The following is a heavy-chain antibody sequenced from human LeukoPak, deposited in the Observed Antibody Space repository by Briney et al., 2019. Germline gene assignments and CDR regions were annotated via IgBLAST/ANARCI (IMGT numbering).Heavy chain of an antibody. D-gene: IGHD1-7*01. CDR3: VRDRELHY. CDR1: GGSVSSADYY. Sequence: PSETLSLACTVSGGSVSSADYYWSWIRHPPGKALEWIGYIYHTGSNNYKYSLKSRVTISLDTSKNQFSLKLTSMTAADTAFYYCVRDRELHYWGQGILVTVSS. J-gene: IGHJ4*02. CDR2: IYHTGSN. V-gene: IGHV4-61*08.